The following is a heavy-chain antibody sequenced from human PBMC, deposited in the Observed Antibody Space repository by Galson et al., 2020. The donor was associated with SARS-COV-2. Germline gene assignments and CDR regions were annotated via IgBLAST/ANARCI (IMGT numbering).Heavy chain of an antibody. Sequence: GGSLRLSCVASELSLSSYWMSWVRQAPGKGLEWVATIKHDGSEMYYVDSVKGRFTISRDNAKNSLYLQMNSLRAEDTAVYYCVPQLLCMSDHLAYWGEGTLVTVSS. CDR3: VPQLLCMSDHLAY. D-gene: IGHD2-2*01. CDR1: ELSLSSYW. V-gene: IGHV3-7*01. CDR2: IKHDGSEM. J-gene: IGHJ4*02.